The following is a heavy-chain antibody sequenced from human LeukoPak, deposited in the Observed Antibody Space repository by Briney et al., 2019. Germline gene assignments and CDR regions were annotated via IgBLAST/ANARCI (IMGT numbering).Heavy chain of an antibody. V-gene: IGHV4-39*07. Sequence: SETLSLTCTVSGGSISSSSYYWGWIRQPPGKGLEWIGSIYYSGSTYYNPSLKSRVTISVDTSKNQFSLKLSSVTAADTAVYYCARDGRVGAATFDAFDIWGQGTMVTVSS. CDR1: GGSISSSSYY. J-gene: IGHJ3*02. CDR3: ARDGRVGAATFDAFDI. D-gene: IGHD1-26*01. CDR2: IYYSGST.